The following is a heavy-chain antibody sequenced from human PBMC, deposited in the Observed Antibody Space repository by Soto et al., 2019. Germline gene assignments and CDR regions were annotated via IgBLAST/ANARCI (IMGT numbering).Heavy chain of an antibody. J-gene: IGHJ1*01. CDR2: VYYSGNT. D-gene: IGHD4-17*01. CDR1: GGSISSSSYY. Sequence: PSETLSLTCAVSGGSISSSSYYWGWIRQPPGKGLEWIGSVYYSGNTYYNPSLKSRVTISVDTSKTHFSLKLTSVAVADTAIYYCTRHKSSDYVQGYFQYWSQGTLVTVSS. V-gene: IGHV4-39*01. CDR3: TRHKSSDYVQGYFQY.